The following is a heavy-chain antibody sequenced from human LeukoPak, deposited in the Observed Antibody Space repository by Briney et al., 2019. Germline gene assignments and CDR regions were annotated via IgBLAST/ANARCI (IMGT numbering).Heavy chain of an antibody. CDR1: GFAFSDYY. Sequence: SGGSLRLSCAASGFAFSDYYMSWIRQAPGKGLEWVSYISSSGSTIYYADSVKGRFTISRDNSKNTLYLQMGSLRAEDMAVYYCATSVYCSGGSCYSFDYWGQGTLVTVSS. J-gene: IGHJ4*02. D-gene: IGHD2-15*01. V-gene: IGHV3-11*04. CDR2: ISSSGSTI. CDR3: ATSVYCSGGSCYSFDY.